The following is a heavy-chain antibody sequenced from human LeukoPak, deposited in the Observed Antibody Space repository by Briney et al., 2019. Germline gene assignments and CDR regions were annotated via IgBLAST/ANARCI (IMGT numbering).Heavy chain of an antibody. Sequence: SETLSLTCAASGYSVSSGYHWGWIRQPPGKGLEWIGNIYHSGNTYYNPSLKSRVTISIDTSKNQFSLKLSSLTAADTAVYYCARDLSRSSFDYWGQGTLVTVSS. CDR3: ARDLSRSSFDY. J-gene: IGHJ4*02. CDR1: GYSVSSGYH. CDR2: IYHSGNT. D-gene: IGHD1-26*01. V-gene: IGHV4-38-2*02.